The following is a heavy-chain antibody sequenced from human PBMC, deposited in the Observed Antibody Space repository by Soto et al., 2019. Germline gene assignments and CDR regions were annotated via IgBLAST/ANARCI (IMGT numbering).Heavy chain of an antibody. V-gene: IGHV1-69*13. CDR1: GGTFSSYA. J-gene: IGHJ4*02. D-gene: IGHD1-26*01. Sequence: GASVKVSCKASGGTFSSYAISWVRQAPGQGLEWMGGIIPIFGTANYAQKFQGRVTITADESTSTAYMELSSLRSEDTAVYYCARAGPAGRELASFDYWGQGTLVTVSS. CDR2: IIPIFGTA. CDR3: ARAGPAGRELASFDY.